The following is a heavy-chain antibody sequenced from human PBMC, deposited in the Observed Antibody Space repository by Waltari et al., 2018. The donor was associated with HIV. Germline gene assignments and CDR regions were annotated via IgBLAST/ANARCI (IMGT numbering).Heavy chain of an antibody. CDR2: IYSDGST. V-gene: IGHV3-53*01. CDR1: GFTVSSNY. Sequence: EVQLVESGGGLIQPGGSLRLSCAASGFTVSSNYMSWVRQAPGKVLECVSVIYSDGSTYVADSVKGRFTISRDNSKNTLYLQMNSLRAEDTAVYYCARHDYGDYVYAFDIWGQGTMVTVSS. J-gene: IGHJ3*02. CDR3: ARHDYGDYVYAFDI. D-gene: IGHD4-17*01.